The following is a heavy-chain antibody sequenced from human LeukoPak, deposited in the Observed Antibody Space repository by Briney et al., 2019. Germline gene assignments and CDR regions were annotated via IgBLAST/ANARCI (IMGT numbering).Heavy chain of an antibody. CDR3: ARDQYYDSGTYSYYYMDV. D-gene: IGHD3-10*01. CDR1: GFIVSSNY. Sequence: GGSLRLSCAASGFIVSSNYMSWVRQAPGKGLEWVSVIYSGGRTFYADSVRGRFTTSRDNSKNTLFLQMNSLRAEDTAVYYCARDQYYDSGTYSYYYMDVWGKGTTVTVSS. V-gene: IGHV3-53*01. J-gene: IGHJ6*03. CDR2: IYSGGRT.